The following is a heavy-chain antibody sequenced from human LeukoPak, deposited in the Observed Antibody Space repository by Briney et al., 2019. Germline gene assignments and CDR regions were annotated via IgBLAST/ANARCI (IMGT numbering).Heavy chain of an antibody. CDR3: ARGSISTPGSGSYYNPGGDY. D-gene: IGHD3-10*01. J-gene: IGHJ4*02. CDR2: ISAYNGNT. V-gene: IGHV1-18*01. Sequence: ASVKVSCKASGYTXTSYGISWVRQAPGQGLEWMGWISAYNGNTNYAQKLQGRVTMTTDTSTSTAYMELRSLRSDDTAVYYCARGSISTPGSGSYYNPGGDYWGQGTLVTVSS. CDR1: GYTXTSYG.